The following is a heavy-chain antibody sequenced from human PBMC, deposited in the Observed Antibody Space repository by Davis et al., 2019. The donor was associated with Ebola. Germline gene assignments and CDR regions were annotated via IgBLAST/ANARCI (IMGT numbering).Heavy chain of an antibody. CDR1: GFIFSSYE. V-gene: IGHV3-48*03. J-gene: IGHJ6*02. Sequence: PGGSLRLSCAASGFIFSSYEMNWVRQAPGEGLEWVSYISNSGSTIYYADSVRGRFTISRDNAKSSLYLQMNSLRAEDTAVYYCARVSRARDYGMDVWGQGTTVTVSS. CDR3: ARVSRARDYGMDV. CDR2: ISNSGSTI.